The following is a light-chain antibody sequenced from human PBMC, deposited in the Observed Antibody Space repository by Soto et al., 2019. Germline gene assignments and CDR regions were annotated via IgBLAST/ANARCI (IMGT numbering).Light chain of an antibody. J-gene: IGKJ5*01. CDR2: AAS. CDR3: QQYNNWPPST. CDR1: QGISNY. V-gene: IGKV1-27*01. Sequence: DIQMTQSPSTLSASVGDRVTITCRASQGISNYLAWYQQKPGKVPKLLIYAASTLQSGVPSRFSGSGSGTDFTLTINSLQSEDVGVYYCQQYNNWPPSTFGQGTRLEIK.